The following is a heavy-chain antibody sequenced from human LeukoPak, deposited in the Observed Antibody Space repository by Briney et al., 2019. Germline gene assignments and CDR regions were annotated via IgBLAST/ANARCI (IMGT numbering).Heavy chain of an antibody. D-gene: IGHD5-24*01. CDR1: GGSISSGDYY. Sequence: TLSLTCTVSGGSISSGDYYWSWIRQPPGKGLEWIGYIYYSGSTYYNPSLKSRLTISVDTSKNQFSLKLSSVTAADTAVYYCARGQRWLRIFDYWGQGTLVTVSS. CDR3: ARGQRWLRIFDY. V-gene: IGHV4-30-4*08. J-gene: IGHJ4*02. CDR2: IYYSGST.